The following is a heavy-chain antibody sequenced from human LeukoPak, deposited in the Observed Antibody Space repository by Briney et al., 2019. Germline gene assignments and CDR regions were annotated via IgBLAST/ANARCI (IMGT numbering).Heavy chain of an antibody. CDR1: GFTFSSYA. Sequence: GGSLRLSCVASGFTFSSYAMSWVRQAPGKGLEWVSAISGSGVTTHYAGSVKGRFSISRDNSKNTLYLQMNSLRAEDTAVYYCARDPEYCSSTSCYRSNFDYWGQGTLVTVSS. V-gene: IGHV3-23*01. CDR2: ISGSGVTT. J-gene: IGHJ4*02. D-gene: IGHD2-2*01. CDR3: ARDPEYCSSTSCYRSNFDY.